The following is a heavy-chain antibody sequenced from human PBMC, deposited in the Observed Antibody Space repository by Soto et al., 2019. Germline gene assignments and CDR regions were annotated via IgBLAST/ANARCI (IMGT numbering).Heavy chain of an antibody. CDR2: ISAYNGNT. D-gene: IGHD6-6*01. CDR3: ALLTGIAAPQGEYYFDY. V-gene: IGHV1-18*01. J-gene: IGHJ4*02. Sequence: QVQLVQSGAEVKKPGASVKVSCKASGYTFTSYGISWVRQAPGQGLEWMGWISAYNGNTNYAQKLQGRGIMTTDTSTSTAYMELRSLRSDDTAVYYCALLTGIAAPQGEYYFDYWGQGTLVTVSS. CDR1: GYTFTSYG.